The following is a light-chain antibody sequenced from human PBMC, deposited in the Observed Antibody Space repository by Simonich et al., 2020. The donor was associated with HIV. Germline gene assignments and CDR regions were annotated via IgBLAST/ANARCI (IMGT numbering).Light chain of an antibody. CDR2: WAS. J-gene: IGKJ2*01. CDR1: RSVLYSSKNKNY. V-gene: IGKV4-1*01. CDR3: QQYYSSPHT. Sequence: DIVMTQSPDSLAVSLGERATINCKSSRSVLYSSKNKNYLAWYQQKPGQPPKLLIYWASTRESGVPDRFSGSGSGTDFTLTISSLQAEDVAVYYCQQYYSSPHTFGQGTRLEIK.